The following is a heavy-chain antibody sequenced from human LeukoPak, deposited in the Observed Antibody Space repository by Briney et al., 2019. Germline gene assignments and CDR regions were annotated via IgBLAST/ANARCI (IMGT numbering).Heavy chain of an antibody. Sequence: GGSLRLSCAASGFTFSSYAMHWVSQAPGKGLEWVAVISYDGSNKYYADSVKGRFTISRDNSKNTLYLQMNSLRAEDTAVYYCARVAVTTLVFDYWGQGTLVTVSS. CDR3: ARVAVTTLVFDY. J-gene: IGHJ4*02. V-gene: IGHV3-30-3*01. CDR2: ISYDGSNK. CDR1: GFTFSSYA. D-gene: IGHD4-17*01.